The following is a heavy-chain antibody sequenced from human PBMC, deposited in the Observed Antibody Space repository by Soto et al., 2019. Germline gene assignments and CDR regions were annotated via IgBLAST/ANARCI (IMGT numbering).Heavy chain of an antibody. CDR1: GGTFSSYA. CDR3: AASNALDSSGWFWWFDP. CDR2: IIPIFGTA. D-gene: IGHD6-19*01. J-gene: IGHJ5*02. Sequence: SVKVSCKASGGTFSSYAISWVRQAPGQGLEWMGGIIPIFGTANYAQKFQGRVTITADESTSTAYMELSSLRSEDTAVYYCAASNALDSSGWFWWFDPWGQGTLVTVSS. V-gene: IGHV1-69*13.